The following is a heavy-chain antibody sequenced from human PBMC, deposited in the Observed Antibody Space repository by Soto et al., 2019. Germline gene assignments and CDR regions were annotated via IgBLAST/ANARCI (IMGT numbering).Heavy chain of an antibody. CDR2: ISTSGSTI. J-gene: IGHJ4*02. CDR3: AKVSSSWYAGFFDL. Sequence: GESLKISCAASGFTFNDYYMSWIRQAPGKGLEWVSYISTSGSTINYADSVKDRLTISRDNSKNTLYLQIHTLRAEDTAVYYCAKVSSSWYAGFFDLWGQGTLVTVSS. V-gene: IGHV3-11*01. D-gene: IGHD6-13*01. CDR1: GFTFNDYY.